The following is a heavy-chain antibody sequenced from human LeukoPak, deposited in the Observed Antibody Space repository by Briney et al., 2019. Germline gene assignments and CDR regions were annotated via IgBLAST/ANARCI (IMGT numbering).Heavy chain of an antibody. V-gene: IGHV3-23*01. Sequence: GGSLRLSCAASGFTFSSYGMTWVRQAPGKGLEWVSGISPGGPTYYADSVKGRFTISRDNSKNTLYLQMNSLRAQDTAVYYCGXXXXXTMIVVVTGVDYWGQGTLVTVSS. D-gene: IGHD3-22*01. CDR3: GXXXXXTMIVVVTGVDY. CDR2: ISPGGPT. CDR1: GFTFSSYG. J-gene: IGHJ4*02.